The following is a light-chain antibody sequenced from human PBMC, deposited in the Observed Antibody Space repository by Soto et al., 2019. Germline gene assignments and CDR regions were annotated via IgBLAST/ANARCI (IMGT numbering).Light chain of an antibody. CDR2: ESS. J-gene: IGLJ3*02. Sequence: QSVLSQPASVSGSPGQSITISCTGTSSDVGSYNVVSWYQQHPGKAPKVIIYESSKRPSGVSNRFSGSKSGNTASLTISGLQTEDEADYFCCSYAGSTTWVFGGGTKLTVL. CDR3: CSYAGSTTWV. V-gene: IGLV2-23*01. CDR1: SSDVGSYNV.